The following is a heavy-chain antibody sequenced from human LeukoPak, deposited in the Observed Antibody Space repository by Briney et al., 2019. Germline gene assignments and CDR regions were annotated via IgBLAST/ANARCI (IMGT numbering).Heavy chain of an antibody. CDR1: GGTFSGYY. CDR3: ARDWNYVPLDY. J-gene: IGHJ4*02. D-gene: IGHD1-7*01. Sequence: SETLSLTCAVSGGTFSGYYWRWIRQPPGKGLDWIGEINHSGSTNYNPSLKSRVTISVDTSKNQFSLKLSSVIAADTAVYYCARDWNYVPLDYWGQGTLVTVSS. CDR2: INHSGST. V-gene: IGHV4-34*01.